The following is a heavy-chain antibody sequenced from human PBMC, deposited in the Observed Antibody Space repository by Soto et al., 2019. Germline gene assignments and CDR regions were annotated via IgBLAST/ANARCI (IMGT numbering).Heavy chain of an antibody. J-gene: IGHJ6*03. CDR1: GYTFTSYG. CDR2: ISAYNGNT. CDR3: ARVFRGSGSTYYYYYYMDV. V-gene: IGHV1-18*01. Sequence: ASVKVSCKASGYTFTSYGISWVRQAPGQGLEWMGWISAYNGNTNYAQKLQGRVTMTTDTSTSTAYMELRSLRSDDTAVYYCARVFRGSGSTYYYYYYMDVWGKGTTVTVSS. D-gene: IGHD3-10*01.